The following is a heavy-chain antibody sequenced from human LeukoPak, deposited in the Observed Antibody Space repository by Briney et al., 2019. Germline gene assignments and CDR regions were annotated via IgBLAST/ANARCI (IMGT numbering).Heavy chain of an antibody. CDR3: AAVDTAMASADY. CDR2: IWYDGSNK. Sequence: QPGGSLRLSCAASGFTFSSYGMHWVRQAPGKGLEWVAVIWYDGSNKYYADSVKGRFTNSRDNSKNTLYLQMNSLRAEDTAVYYCAAVDTAMASADYWGQGTLVTVSS. V-gene: IGHV3-33*01. J-gene: IGHJ4*02. CDR1: GFTFSSYG. D-gene: IGHD5-18*01.